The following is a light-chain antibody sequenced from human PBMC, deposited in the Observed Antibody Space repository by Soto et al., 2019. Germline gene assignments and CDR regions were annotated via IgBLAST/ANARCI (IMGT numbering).Light chain of an antibody. J-gene: IGKJ3*01. V-gene: IGKV1-9*01. Sequence: DIQLTQSPFFLSASVGDRVTITCRASQGIRSYLAWYQQRPGKAPELLIYGASTLRTGVASRFSGSGSGTEFTLTISSLQPEDFATYFYPQINIFTKLFTFGHGTKVDIK. CDR3: PQINIFTKLFT. CDR1: QGIRSY. CDR2: GAS.